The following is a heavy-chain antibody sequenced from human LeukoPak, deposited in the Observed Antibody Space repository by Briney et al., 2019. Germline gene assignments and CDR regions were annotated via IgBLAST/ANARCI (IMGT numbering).Heavy chain of an antibody. CDR1: GGSFSGYY. CDR3: ARGVYDFWSCYLSYFDY. V-gene: IGHV4-34*01. Sequence: SETLSLTCAVYGGSFSGYYWSWIRQPPGKGLEWIGEINHSGSTNYNPSLKSRVTISVDTSKNQFSLKLSSVTAADTAVHYCARGVYDFWSCYLSYFDYWGQGTLVTVSS. D-gene: IGHD3-3*01. CDR2: INHSGST. J-gene: IGHJ4*02.